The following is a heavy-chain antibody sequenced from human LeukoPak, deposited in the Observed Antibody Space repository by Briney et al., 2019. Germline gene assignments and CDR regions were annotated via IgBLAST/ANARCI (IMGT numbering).Heavy chain of an antibody. CDR3: AREGSDFWSNYPDY. Sequence: GGSLRLSCAASGFTFSTYTMNWVRQAPGKGLEWVSGINTGGGTTYYADSVKGRFTISRDNSQNTLYLQMISLRAEDTAVYYCAREGSDFWSNYPDYRGQGTLVTVSA. J-gene: IGHJ4*02. V-gene: IGHV3-23*01. CDR1: GFTFSTYT. D-gene: IGHD3-3*01. CDR2: INTGGGTT.